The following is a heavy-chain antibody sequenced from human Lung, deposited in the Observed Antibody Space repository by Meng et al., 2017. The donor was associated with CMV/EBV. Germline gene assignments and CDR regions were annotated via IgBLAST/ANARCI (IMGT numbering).Heavy chain of an antibody. V-gene: IGHV4-31*02. CDR2: IYYSGST. Sequence: GSIGSGGYYWSWIRQHPGKGLEWIGYIYYSGSTYYSPSLKSRVTISVDTSKNQFSLKLSSVTAADTAVYYCARSYSSGWSRGGTFDYWGQGTLVTVSS. D-gene: IGHD6-19*01. CDR3: ARSYSSGWSRGGTFDY. J-gene: IGHJ4*02. CDR1: GSIGSGGYY.